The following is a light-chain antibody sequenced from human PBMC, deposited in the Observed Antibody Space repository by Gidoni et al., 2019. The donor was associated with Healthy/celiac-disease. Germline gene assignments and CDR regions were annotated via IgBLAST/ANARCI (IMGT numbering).Light chain of an antibody. V-gene: IGLV3-19*01. CDR2: GKN. J-gene: IGLJ3*02. CDR1: SLRSYY. Sequence: AVYVALGQTVRITCQGDSLRSYYASWYQQKQGQAPVLVIYGKNNRPSGIPDRFSGSSSGNTASLTITGAQAEDEADYYCNSRDSSGNHQVFGGGTKLTVL. CDR3: NSRDSSGNHQV.